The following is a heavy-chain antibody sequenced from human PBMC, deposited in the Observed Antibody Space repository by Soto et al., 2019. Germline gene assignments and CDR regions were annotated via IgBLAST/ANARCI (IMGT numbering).Heavy chain of an antibody. Sequence: SETLSLTCTVSGGSISSYYWSWIRQPPGKGLEWIGYIYYSGSTNYNPSLKSRVTISVDTSKNQFSLNLISVTAADTAVYYCSRSYSGPFDPWGQGTLVTVSS. CDR1: GGSISSYY. CDR2: IYYSGST. CDR3: SRSYSGPFDP. V-gene: IGHV4-59*12. J-gene: IGHJ5*02. D-gene: IGHD6-13*01.